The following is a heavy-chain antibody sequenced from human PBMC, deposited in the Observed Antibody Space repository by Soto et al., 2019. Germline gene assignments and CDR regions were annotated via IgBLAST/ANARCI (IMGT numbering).Heavy chain of an antibody. J-gene: IGHJ4*02. Sequence: QVQLVESGGGVVQPGRSLRLSCAASGFTFSSYAMHWVRKAPGKGLEWVAVISYDGSNKYYADSVKGRFTISRDNSKNTLYLQMNSLRAEDTAVYYCARETTWMFDYWGQXTL. V-gene: IGHV3-30-3*01. D-gene: IGHD4-17*01. CDR3: ARETTWMFDY. CDR2: ISYDGSNK. CDR1: GFTFSSYA.